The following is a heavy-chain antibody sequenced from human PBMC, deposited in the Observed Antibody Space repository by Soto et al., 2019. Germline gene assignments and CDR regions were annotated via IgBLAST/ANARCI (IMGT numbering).Heavy chain of an antibody. V-gene: IGHV3-11*06. J-gene: IGHJ4*02. CDR1: GFTFIDYY. CDR2: ISSSSSYT. CDR3: ARGSEMATIMPAY. D-gene: IGHD5-12*01. Sequence: GSLRLSCAASGFTFIDYYIICIRHSPGKGLEWVSYISSSSSYTNYADSVKGRFTISRDNAKNSLYLQMNSLRAEDTAVYYCARGSEMATIMPAYWGQGTLVTVSS.